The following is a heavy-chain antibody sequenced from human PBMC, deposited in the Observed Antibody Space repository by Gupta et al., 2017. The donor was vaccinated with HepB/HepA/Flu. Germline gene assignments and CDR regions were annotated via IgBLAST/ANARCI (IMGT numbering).Heavy chain of an antibody. J-gene: IGHJ4*01. V-gene: IGHV3-7*01. CDR3: ASMMLND. D-gene: IGHD3-16*01. CDR1: GFTFSDYS. Sequence: EVHVVESGGGLVQPGGSLRLSCTASGFTFSDYSMTWVRQAPGKGLEWVATIKKDGTDKYYVDSVKGRFTISRDNAKNSLYLQRNSLRVADTAVYYCASMMLNDWGQGTLVTVSS. CDR2: IKKDGTDK.